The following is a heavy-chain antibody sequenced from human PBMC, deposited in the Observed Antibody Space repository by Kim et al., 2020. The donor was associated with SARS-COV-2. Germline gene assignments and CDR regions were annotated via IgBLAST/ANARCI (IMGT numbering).Heavy chain of an antibody. Sequence: AVKVSCKASGGTFSSYAISWVRQAPGKGREWMGRIIPIFSIANYAQKFRGRVTITAEKSTSTAYMEVSSLRTADTAVYYCARVAYDYVWGSYRSFDYWGQGALVTVSS. D-gene: IGHD3-16*02. J-gene: IGHJ4*02. V-gene: IGHV1-69*04. CDR1: GGTFSSYA. CDR3: ARVAYDYVWGSYRSFDY. CDR2: IIPIFSIA.